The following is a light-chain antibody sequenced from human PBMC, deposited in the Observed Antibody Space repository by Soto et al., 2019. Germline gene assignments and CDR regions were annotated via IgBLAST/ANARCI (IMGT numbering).Light chain of an antibody. Sequence: DMQMTQSPATLSASVGDRITITCRASQSINTWLAWYQQIPGQAPKLLIYDGSTLDRGVPSRFSGSGSGTEFTLTISSLQPEDFATFYCQQSKTDARTVGQGTTVVVK. CDR3: QQSKTDART. V-gene: IGKV1-5*03. J-gene: IGKJ1*01. CDR1: QSINTW. CDR2: DGS.